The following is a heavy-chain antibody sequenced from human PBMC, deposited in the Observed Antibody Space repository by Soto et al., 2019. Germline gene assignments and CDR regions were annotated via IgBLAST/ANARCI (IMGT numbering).Heavy chain of an antibody. CDR3: ARLSFSYGVDV. Sequence: SETLSLTCAVSGGSISSANWWTWVRQPPGKGLEWIGEIYHGGSTSYDPSLKSRVTLSLDKFKNHFSLNLTSVTAADTAVYYCARLSFSYGVDVWGQGTTVTVSS. CDR1: GGSISSANW. V-gene: IGHV4-4*02. J-gene: IGHJ6*02. CDR2: IYHGGST.